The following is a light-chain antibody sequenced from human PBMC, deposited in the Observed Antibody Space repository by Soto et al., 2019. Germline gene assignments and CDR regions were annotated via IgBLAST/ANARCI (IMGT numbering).Light chain of an antibody. J-gene: IGKJ1*01. CDR2: GAS. Sequence: EIVLTQSPGTLSWSPGERATLSCRASQSVSSSYLDWYQQKPGQAPRPLIYGASSRAIGIPDRFSGSGSGTDCTLTISRLEREDFAVYYCQQYGRSPWTVGQGTKVEIK. V-gene: IGKV3-20*01. CDR1: QSVSSSY. CDR3: QQYGRSPWT.